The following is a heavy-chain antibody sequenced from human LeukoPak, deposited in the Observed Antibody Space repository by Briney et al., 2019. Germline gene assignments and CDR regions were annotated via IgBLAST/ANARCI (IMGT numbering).Heavy chain of an antibody. J-gene: IGHJ3*02. D-gene: IGHD6-13*01. CDR2: INPNSGGT. V-gene: IGHV1-2*02. CDR3: TRDHLAADGSDAFDI. Sequence: ASVKVSCKASGYTFTGYYMHWVRQAPGQGLEWMGWINPNSGGTKYAQKFQGRVTMTTDTSTTTAYMDLRSLRSDDTAVYYCTRDHLAADGSDAFDIWGQGTMVTVSS. CDR1: GYTFTGYY.